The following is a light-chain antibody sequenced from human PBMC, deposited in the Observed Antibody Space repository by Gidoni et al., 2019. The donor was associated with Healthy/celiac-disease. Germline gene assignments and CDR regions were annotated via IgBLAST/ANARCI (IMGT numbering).Light chain of an antibody. Sequence: QSALTQPRSVSGSPGQSVTISCTVTSSDVGGYNYVSWYQQHPGKAPKLMIYDVSKRPSGVPDRFSGSKSGNTASLTISGLQAEDEADYCCCSYAGSSYYVFGTGTKVTVL. J-gene: IGLJ1*01. V-gene: IGLV2-11*01. CDR3: CSYAGSSYYV. CDR2: DVS. CDR1: SSDVGGYNY.